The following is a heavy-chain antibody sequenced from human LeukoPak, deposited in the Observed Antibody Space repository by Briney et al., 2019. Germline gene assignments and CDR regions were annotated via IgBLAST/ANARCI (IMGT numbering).Heavy chain of an antibody. V-gene: IGHV3-74*03. J-gene: IGHJ4*02. Sequence: GSLRLSCTASGFTFSDYWMYWVGQAPGKGLVWVSRIKSDGTGILYEDFAEGRFTISRDNAKNALYLQMTSLREEDTAVYYCVRGQTIDYWGQGILVTVSS. CDR1: GFTFSDYW. CDR2: IKSDGTGI. CDR3: VRGQTIDY. D-gene: IGHD3-10*01.